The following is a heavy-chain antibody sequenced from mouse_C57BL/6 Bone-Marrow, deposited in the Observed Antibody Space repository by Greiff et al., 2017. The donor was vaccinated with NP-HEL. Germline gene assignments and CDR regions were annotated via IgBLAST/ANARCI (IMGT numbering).Heavy chain of an antibody. V-gene: IGHV5-16*01. D-gene: IGHD5-5*01. J-gene: IGHJ4*01. CDR1: GFTFSDYY. CDR3: ARALPPSYYAMDY. Sequence: DVQLQESEGGLVQPGSSMKLSCTASGFTFSDYYMAWVRQVPEKGLEWVANINYDGSSTYYLDSLKSRFIISRDNAKNILYLQMSSLKSEDTATYYCARALPPSYYAMDYWGQGTSVTVSS. CDR2: INYDGSST.